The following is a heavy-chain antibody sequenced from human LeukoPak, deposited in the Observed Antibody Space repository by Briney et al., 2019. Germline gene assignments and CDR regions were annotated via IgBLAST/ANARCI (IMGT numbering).Heavy chain of an antibody. CDR3: ARGHNLSGAVAADGGFDY. Sequence: ASVKVSCKASGYTFTSYDINWVRQAPGQGLEWMGWMNPNSGNTGYAQKFQGRVTMTRNTSISTAYMELSSLRSEDTAVYYCARGHNLSGAVAADGGFDYWGQGTLVTVSS. CDR1: GYTFTSYD. D-gene: IGHD6-19*01. V-gene: IGHV1-8*01. J-gene: IGHJ4*02. CDR2: MNPNSGNT.